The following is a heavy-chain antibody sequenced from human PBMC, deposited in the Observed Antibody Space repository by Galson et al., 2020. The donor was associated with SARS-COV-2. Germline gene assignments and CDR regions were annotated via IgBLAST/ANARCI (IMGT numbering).Heavy chain of an antibody. J-gene: IGHJ6*02. CDR3: ARATAGYYDSSGYYSYGMDV. D-gene: IGHD3-22*01. CDR1: GGSISSYY. V-gene: IGHV4-4*07. Sequence: SETLSLTCTASGGSISSYYWSWIRQPAGKGLEWIGRIYTSGSTNYNPSLKSRVTMSVDTSKNQFSLKLSSVTAADTAVYYCARATAGYYDSSGYYSYGMDVWGQGTTVTVSS. CDR2: IYTSGST.